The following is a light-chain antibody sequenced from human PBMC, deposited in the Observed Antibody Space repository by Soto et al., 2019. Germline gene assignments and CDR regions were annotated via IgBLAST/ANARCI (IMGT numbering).Light chain of an antibody. Sequence: DIRVTLSPSTLCGSVGDIVTIARRASQTISSWLAWYQQKPGKAPKLLIYKASTLKSGVPSRFSGSGSGTEFTLTISSLQPDDFATYCCQQFNSLFGQGTRLEIK. J-gene: IGKJ5*01. V-gene: IGKV1-5*03. CDR1: QTISSW. CDR2: KAS. CDR3: QQFNSL.